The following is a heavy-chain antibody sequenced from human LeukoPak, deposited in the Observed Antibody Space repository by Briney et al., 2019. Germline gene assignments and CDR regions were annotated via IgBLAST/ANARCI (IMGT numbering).Heavy chain of an antibody. V-gene: IGHV4-39*07. CDR3: ARGGRYDSSGFLFDY. Sequence: SETLSLTCTVSGGSISSSSYYWGWIRQPPGKGLEWIGSIYYSESTYYNPSLKSRVTISVDTSKNQFSLKLSSVTAADTAVYYCARGGRYDSSGFLFDYWGQGTLVTVSS. CDR2: IYYSEST. D-gene: IGHD3-22*01. CDR1: GGSISSSSYY. J-gene: IGHJ4*02.